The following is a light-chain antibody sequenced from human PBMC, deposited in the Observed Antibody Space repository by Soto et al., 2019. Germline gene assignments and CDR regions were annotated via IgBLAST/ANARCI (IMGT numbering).Light chain of an antibody. Sequence: EIVLTQSQSTLSLSPGERGTLGGVASQSVSSHLAWYQQKPGQAPRLLIYDASKRPTGIPARFSGSGSGTDFTLTISSLEPEDSAVYYCQQRSDRLPITFGQGTRLEIK. CDR1: QSVSSH. CDR3: QQRSDRLPIT. J-gene: IGKJ5*01. V-gene: IGKV3-11*01. CDR2: DAS.